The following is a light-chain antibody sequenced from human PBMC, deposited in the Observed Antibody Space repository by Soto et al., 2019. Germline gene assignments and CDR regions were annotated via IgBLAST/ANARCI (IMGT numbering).Light chain of an antibody. J-gene: IGKJ5*01. CDR1: QSIRSN. Sequence: EIVMTQSPPTLSVSPGERAALSCRASQSIRSNLAWYQQKPGQAPRLLIYGASTRATGIPARLSGSGSGTEFALTITSLQSEDFAVYYCQQYNNWPAITFGQGTRLEIK. CDR2: GAS. CDR3: QQYNNWPAIT. V-gene: IGKV3D-15*01.